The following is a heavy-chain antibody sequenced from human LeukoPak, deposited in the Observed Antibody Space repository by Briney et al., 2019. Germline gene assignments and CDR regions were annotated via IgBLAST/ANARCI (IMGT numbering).Heavy chain of an antibody. CDR3: ARVRGPTLKTCYMDV. CDR1: GFTLTEYS. V-gene: IGHV3-48*04. J-gene: IGHJ6*03. D-gene: IGHD3-10*01. Sequence: GGSLRLSCAASGFTLTEYSIIWVRQAPGKGLELVSFIRDIRDRSKTIHYADSVKGRFNNSNYNAERSGYLQINKLRADDTAVYYCARVRGPTLKTCYMDVWGTGTTVTVSS. CDR2: DIRDRSKTI.